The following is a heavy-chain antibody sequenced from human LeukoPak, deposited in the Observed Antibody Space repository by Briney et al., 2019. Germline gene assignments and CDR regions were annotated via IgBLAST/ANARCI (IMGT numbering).Heavy chain of an antibody. CDR2: IYYSGST. Sequence: SETLSLTCTVSGGSISSYYWSWIRQTPGKGLEWIGYIYYSGSTNYNPSLKSRVTISVDTSKNQFSLKLSSVTAADTAVYYCARGRLGYCSGGSCYIDWPFDYWGQGTLVTVSS. V-gene: IGHV4-59*01. CDR1: GGSISSYY. CDR3: ARGRLGYCSGGSCYIDWPFDY. J-gene: IGHJ4*02. D-gene: IGHD2-15*01.